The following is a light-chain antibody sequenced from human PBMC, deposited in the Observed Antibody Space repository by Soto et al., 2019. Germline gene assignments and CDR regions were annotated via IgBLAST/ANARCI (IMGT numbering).Light chain of an antibody. Sequence: QSVLTQPRSVSGSPGQSVTISCTGTSSDVGGYVSWYQQHPGRAPKLMIYEVNKRPSGVPDRFSGSKSGNTASLTISGLQAEDEADYYCCSYAGTFVVFGGGTQLTVL. CDR1: SSDVGGY. V-gene: IGLV2-11*01. J-gene: IGLJ2*01. CDR3: CSYAGTFVV. CDR2: EVN.